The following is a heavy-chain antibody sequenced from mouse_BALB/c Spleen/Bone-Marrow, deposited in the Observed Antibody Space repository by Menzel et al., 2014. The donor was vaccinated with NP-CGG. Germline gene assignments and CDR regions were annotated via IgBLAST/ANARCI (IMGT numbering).Heavy chain of an antibody. Sequence: VQLKQSGAELVKPGASVKLSCTASGFNIXDTYMHWVKQRPEQGLEWIGRIDPANGNTKYDPKFQGKATITADISSNTAYLQLSSLTSEDTAVYYCALYYDYDVGYWGQGTTLTVSS. CDR3: ALYYDYDVGY. V-gene: IGHV14-3*02. D-gene: IGHD2-4*01. CDR2: IDPANGNT. J-gene: IGHJ2*01. CDR1: GFNIXDTY.